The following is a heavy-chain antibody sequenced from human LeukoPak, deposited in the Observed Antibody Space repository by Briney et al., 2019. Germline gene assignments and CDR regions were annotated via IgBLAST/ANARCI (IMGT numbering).Heavy chain of an antibody. J-gene: IGHJ6*03. CDR1: GFTFSSYS. D-gene: IGHD3-22*01. Sequence: PGGSLRLSCAASGFTFSSYSMNWVRQAPGKGLEWLSYISSSSSTIYYADSVRGRSSISRVHDKNSLYLQMNSLRAEDTAVYYCARAPPGYYDSSGLTYYYYYMDVWGKGTTVTVSS. CDR3: ARAPPGYYDSSGLTYYYYYMDV. CDR2: ISSSSSTI. V-gene: IGHV3-48*04.